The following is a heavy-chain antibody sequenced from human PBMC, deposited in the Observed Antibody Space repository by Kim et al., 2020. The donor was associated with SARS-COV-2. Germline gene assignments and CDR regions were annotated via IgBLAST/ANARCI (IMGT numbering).Heavy chain of an antibody. Sequence: NEKYYMDSVKGRFTISRDNAKNSLYLQMNSLRAEDTAVYYCARVNNIFDYWGQGTLVTDSS. CDR2: NEK. CDR3: ARVNNIFDY. D-gene: IGHD1-20*01. V-gene: IGHV3-7*03. J-gene: IGHJ4*02.